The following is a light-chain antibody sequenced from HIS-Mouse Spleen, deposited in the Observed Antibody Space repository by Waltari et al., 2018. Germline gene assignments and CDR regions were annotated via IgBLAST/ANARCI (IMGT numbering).Light chain of an antibody. J-gene: IGLJ2*01. V-gene: IGLV3-10*01. Sequence: SYELTQPPPVSVSPGHTARITGPGAALPNKHAYWYQQKSGQAPVLVIYEDSKRPSGIPERFSGSSSGTMATLTISGAQVEDEADYYCYSTDSSGNHRVFGGGTKLTVL. CDR3: YSTDSSGNHRV. CDR2: EDS. CDR1: ALPNKH.